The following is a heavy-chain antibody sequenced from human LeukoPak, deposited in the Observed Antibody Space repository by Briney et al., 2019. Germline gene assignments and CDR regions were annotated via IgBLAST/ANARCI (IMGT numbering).Heavy chain of an antibody. V-gene: IGHV4-59*08. J-gene: IGHJ4*02. CDR3: GRQRPSTGYYFDA. CDR1: ARSISSDC. Sequence: YPSESLSPTRTLAARSISSDCGVSVRQPPGKGLEWIGYIHYSGSSNYNPSLKGRVTMSVDTSKNQFSLKLSSVTAADPSVYYCGRQRPSTGYYFDAWWQGSLVTVSS. CDR2: IHYSGSS. D-gene: IGHD2-2*01.